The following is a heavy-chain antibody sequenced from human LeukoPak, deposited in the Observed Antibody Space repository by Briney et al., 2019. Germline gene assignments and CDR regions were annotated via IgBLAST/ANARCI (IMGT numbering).Heavy chain of an antibody. Sequence: GGSLRLSCAASGFTFSSYWMSWVRQAPGKGLEWVANIKQDGSEKYYVDSVKGRFTISRDNAKNSLYLQMNSLRAEDMAVYYCARGPSARFFGVAKGAFDIWGQGTMVTVSS. CDR3: ARGPSARFFGVAKGAFDI. V-gene: IGHV3-7*01. CDR2: IKQDGSEK. CDR1: GFTFSSYW. J-gene: IGHJ3*02. D-gene: IGHD3-3*01.